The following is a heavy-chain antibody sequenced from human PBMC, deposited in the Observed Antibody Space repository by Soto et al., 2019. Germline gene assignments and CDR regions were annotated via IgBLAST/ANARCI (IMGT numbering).Heavy chain of an antibody. D-gene: IGHD4-17*01. Sequence: EVQLLESGGGLVQAGGSLRLSFAASGFTFSRDGMSWVRQSPGKWLEWVSLITDNGGSTYYADSVKGRFTISRDNTKNKLFLQMNSLRAEDTAVYYCAKERATTTAFDYWGQGALVTVSS. V-gene: IGHV3-23*01. CDR1: GFTFSRDG. CDR2: ITDNGGST. CDR3: AKERATTTAFDY. J-gene: IGHJ4*02.